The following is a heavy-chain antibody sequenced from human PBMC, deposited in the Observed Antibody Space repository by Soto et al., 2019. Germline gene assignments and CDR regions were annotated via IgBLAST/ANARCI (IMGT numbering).Heavy chain of an antibody. CDR2: IFVDSSTI. CDR3: AKASVWYPYFDS. Sequence: GGSLRLSCVASRFTFSSYSMVWVRQAPGKGLEWVSYIFVDSSTIYYADSVKGRFTVSRDNAQNSLFLLMNSLRAEDTAVYYCAKASVWYPYFDSWGQGTLVTVS. V-gene: IGHV3-48*04. D-gene: IGHD6-13*01. J-gene: IGHJ4*02. CDR1: RFTFSSYS.